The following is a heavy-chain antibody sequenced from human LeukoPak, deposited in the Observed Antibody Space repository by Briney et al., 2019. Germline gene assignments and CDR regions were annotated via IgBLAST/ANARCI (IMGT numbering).Heavy chain of an antibody. D-gene: IGHD1-7*01. CDR2: IYPGDSNT. J-gene: IGHJ4*02. CDR3: ARRYKWNYDNDYFDS. V-gene: IGHV5-51*01. Sequence: KIGESLKISCKGSGYSYTSYWVGWVRQMPGKGLEWMGIIYPGDSNTRYSPSFQGQVTISVDKSIYTAYLEWSSLKASDTAMYYCARRYKWNYDNDYFDSWGQGTLVTVSS. CDR1: GYSYTSYW.